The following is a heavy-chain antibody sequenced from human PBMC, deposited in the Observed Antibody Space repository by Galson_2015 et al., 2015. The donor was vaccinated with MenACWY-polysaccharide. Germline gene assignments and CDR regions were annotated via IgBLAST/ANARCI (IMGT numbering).Heavy chain of an antibody. CDR3: AREPTYSGSFGWFDS. V-gene: IGHV4-59*01. CDR2: MSSNGRA. J-gene: IGHJ5*01. Sequence: YMSSNGRAHQNPSLKSRVTISIDTSKNQFSLRLSSVTAADTAMYYCAREPTYSGSFGWFDSWGQGTLVTVSS. D-gene: IGHD1-26*01.